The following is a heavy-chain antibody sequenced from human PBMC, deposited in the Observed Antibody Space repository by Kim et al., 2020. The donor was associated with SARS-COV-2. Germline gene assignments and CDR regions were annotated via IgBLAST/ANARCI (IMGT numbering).Heavy chain of an antibody. J-gene: IGHJ5*02. CDR3: ARDQAAAATGWFDP. Sequence: NPTLKRRVTISVDTAKNQFSLKLSSGTAADTAVYYCARDQAAAATGWFDPWGQGTLVTVSS. D-gene: IGHD6-13*01. V-gene: IGHV4-59*01.